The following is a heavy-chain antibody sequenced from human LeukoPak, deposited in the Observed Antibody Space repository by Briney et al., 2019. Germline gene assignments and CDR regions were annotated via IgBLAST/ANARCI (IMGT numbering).Heavy chain of an antibody. J-gene: IGHJ3*02. D-gene: IGHD1-26*01. CDR3: ARGQVGATLSPPDAFDI. CDR2: INPSGGST. CDR1: GYTFTSYY. Sequence: ASVKVSCKASGYTFTSYYMHWVRQAPGQGLEWMGIINPSGGSTSYAQKFQGRVTITADESTSTAYMELSSLRSEDTAVYYCARGQVGATLSPPDAFDIWGQGTMVTVSS. V-gene: IGHV1-46*01.